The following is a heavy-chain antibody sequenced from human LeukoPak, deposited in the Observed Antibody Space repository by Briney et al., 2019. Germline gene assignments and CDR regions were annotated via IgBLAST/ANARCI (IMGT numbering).Heavy chain of an antibody. CDR3: APRVVGSAPFDY. V-gene: IGHV3-23*01. D-gene: IGHD2-15*01. Sequence: GGSLRLSCAASGFTFSTYAMSWVRQAPGKGLEWVSAISGSTGRTYYADSVKGRFTISRDNSKNTLYLQMNNLRAEDTAVYYCAPRVVGSAPFDYWGQGTLVTVSS. J-gene: IGHJ4*02. CDR2: ISGSTGRT. CDR1: GFTFSTYA.